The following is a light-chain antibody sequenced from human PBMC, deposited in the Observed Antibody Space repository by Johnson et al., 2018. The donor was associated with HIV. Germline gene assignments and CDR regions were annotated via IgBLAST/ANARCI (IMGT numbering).Light chain of an antibody. J-gene: IGLJ1*01. CDR2: ENN. CDR1: SSNIGNNY. V-gene: IGLV1-51*02. Sequence: QSVLTQPPSVSAAPGQRVTISCSGSSSNIGNNYVSWFQQLPGTAPKLLIFENNIRPSGIPDRFSGSKSGTSATLGITGLQTGDEADYYCGTWDSSLSVYVFGTGTKVTVL. CDR3: GTWDSSLSVYV.